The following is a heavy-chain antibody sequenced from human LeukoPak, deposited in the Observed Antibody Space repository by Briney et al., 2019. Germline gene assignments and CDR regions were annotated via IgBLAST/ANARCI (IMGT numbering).Heavy chain of an antibody. Sequence: PGRSLRLSCAASGFTFSSYSMNWVRQAPGKGLEWVSYISSSSSTIYYADSVKGRFTISRDNAKNSLYLQMNSLRAEDTAVYYCARVAGIAVAGASYYFDYWGQGTLVTVSS. V-gene: IGHV3-48*01. CDR2: ISSSSSTI. J-gene: IGHJ4*02. CDR1: GFTFSSYS. D-gene: IGHD6-19*01. CDR3: ARVAGIAVAGASYYFDY.